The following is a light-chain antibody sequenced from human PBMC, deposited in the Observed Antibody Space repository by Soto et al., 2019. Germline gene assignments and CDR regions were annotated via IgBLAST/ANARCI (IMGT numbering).Light chain of an antibody. V-gene: IGKV3-15*01. CDR2: GAS. J-gene: IGKJ4*01. Sequence: EIVMTQSPATLSVSPGERATLSCRASQSVSSNLAWYQQKPGQAPRLLIYGASTRATGIPARFSGSGSGTEFTLTISSLQSEDFAVYYCQQYNNWPTGLGGGTKVDIK. CDR3: QQYNNWPTG. CDR1: QSVSSN.